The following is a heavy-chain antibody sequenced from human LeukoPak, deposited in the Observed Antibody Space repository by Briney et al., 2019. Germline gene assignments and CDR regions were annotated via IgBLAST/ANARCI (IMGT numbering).Heavy chain of an antibody. D-gene: IGHD6-6*01. V-gene: IGHV4-34*01. CDR1: GGSFSGYY. J-gene: IGHJ4*02. CDR3: ASSKVIAARPFDY. CDR2: INHSGST. Sequence: SETLSLTCAVYGGSFSGYYWSWLRQPPGKGLEWIGEINHSGSTNYNPSLKSRVTISVDTSKNQFSLKLSSVTAAGTAVYYCASSKVIAARPFDYWGQGTLVTVSS.